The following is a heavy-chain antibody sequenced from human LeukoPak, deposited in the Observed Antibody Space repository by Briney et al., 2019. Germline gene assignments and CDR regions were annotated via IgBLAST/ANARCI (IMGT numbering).Heavy chain of an antibody. D-gene: IGHD6-13*01. CDR2: INTNTGNP. CDR1: GYTFTSYA. CDR3: ARGGEQQLVRVGAFDI. Sequence: ASVKVSCKASGYTFTSYAMNWVRQAPGQGLEWMGWINTNTGNPTYAQGFTGRFVFSLDTSVSTAYLQISSLKAEDTAVYYCARGGEQQLVRVGAFDIWGQGTMVTVSS. V-gene: IGHV7-4-1*02. J-gene: IGHJ3*02.